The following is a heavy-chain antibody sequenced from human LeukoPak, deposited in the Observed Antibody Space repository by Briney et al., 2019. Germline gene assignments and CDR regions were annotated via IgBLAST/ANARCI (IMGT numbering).Heavy chain of an antibody. CDR2: ISASGGRT. J-gene: IGHJ4*02. D-gene: IGHD3-10*01. Sequence: GGSLRLSCAASRFIFSSYDMSWVRQAPGKGLEWVSAISASGGRTYYADSVKGRFTISRDNSKNTLYLQMNSLRAEDTAVYYCARGPMVRTNLFDYWGQGTLVTVSS. V-gene: IGHV3-23*01. CDR1: RFIFSSYD. CDR3: ARGPMVRTNLFDY.